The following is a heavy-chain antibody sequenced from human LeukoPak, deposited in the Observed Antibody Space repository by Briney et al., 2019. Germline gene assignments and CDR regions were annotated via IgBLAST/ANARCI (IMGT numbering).Heavy chain of an antibody. V-gene: IGHV3-53*01. CDR2: IYSGGST. CDR3: APTYSYTRGGYDY. Sequence: GGSLRLSCAASGFTVSSNYMSWVRQAPGKGLEWVSVIYSGGSTYYADSVKGRFTISRDNSKNTLYLQMNSLRAEDTAVYYCAPTYSYTRGGYDYWGPGTLVTVSS. D-gene: IGHD5-18*01. J-gene: IGHJ4*02. CDR1: GFTVSSNY.